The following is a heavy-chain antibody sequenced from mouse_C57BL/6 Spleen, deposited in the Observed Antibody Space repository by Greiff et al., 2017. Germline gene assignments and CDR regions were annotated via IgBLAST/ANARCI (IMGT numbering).Heavy chain of an antibody. J-gene: IGHJ3*01. CDR1: GYTFTDYY. D-gene: IGHD2-1*01. CDR3: ANYGNYAAWFAY. V-gene: IGHV1-26*01. CDR2: INPNNGGT. Sequence: EVQLQQSGPELVKPGASVKISCKASGYTFTDYYMNWVKQSHGKSLEWIGDINPNNGGTSYNQKFKGKATLTVDKSSSTAYMALRSLTSEDSAVYFCANYGNYAAWFAYWGQGTLLTVSA.